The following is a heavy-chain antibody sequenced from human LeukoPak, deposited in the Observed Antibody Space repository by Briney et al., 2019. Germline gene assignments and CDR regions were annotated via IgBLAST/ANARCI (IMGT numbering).Heavy chain of an antibody. V-gene: IGHV5-51*01. CDR3: ARQRPQGRRLGYYFDY. CDR1: GYSFTSYW. J-gene: IGHJ4*02. D-gene: IGHD1-1*01. CDR2: IYPGDSDT. Sequence: GESLKISCKASGYSFTSYWIGWVRQMPGKGLEWMGIIYPGDSDTRYSPSFQGQVTISADKSISTACLQWSSLKASDTAMYYRARQRPQGRRLGYYFDYWGQGTLVTVSS.